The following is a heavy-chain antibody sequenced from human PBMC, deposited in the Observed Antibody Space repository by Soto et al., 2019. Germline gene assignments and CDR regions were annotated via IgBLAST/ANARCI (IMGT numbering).Heavy chain of an antibody. D-gene: IGHD2-15*01. J-gene: IGHJ5*02. V-gene: IGHV4-31*03. CDR2: IYYSGST. CDR1: GGSISSGGYY. Sequence: SETLSLTCTVSGGSISSGGYYWSWIRQHPGKGLEWIGYIYYSGSTYYNPSLKSRVTISVDTSKNQFSLKLSSVTPADTAVYYCARVESCSGGSCYSPNWFNPWGQGTLVTVSS. CDR3: ARVESCSGGSCYSPNWFNP.